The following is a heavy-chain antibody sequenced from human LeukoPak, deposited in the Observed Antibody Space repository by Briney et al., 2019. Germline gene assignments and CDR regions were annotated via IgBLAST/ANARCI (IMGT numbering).Heavy chain of an antibody. CDR2: IYYSGST. D-gene: IGHD6-13*01. V-gene: IGHV4-39*01. J-gene: IGHJ4*02. Sequence: SETLSLTCTVSGGSISSSSYYWGWIRQPPGKGLEWIGSIYYSGSTYYNPSLKSRVTISVDTSKNQFSLKLSSVTAADTAVYYCARHVGTAAAGLGGYFDYWGQGTLVTVFS. CDR1: GGSISSSSYY. CDR3: ARHVGTAAAGLGGYFDY.